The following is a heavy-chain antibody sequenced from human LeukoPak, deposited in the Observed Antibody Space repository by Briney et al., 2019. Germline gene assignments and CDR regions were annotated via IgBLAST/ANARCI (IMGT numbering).Heavy chain of an antibody. J-gene: IGHJ4*02. CDR2: IIPISGTA. V-gene: IGHV1-69*05. Sequence: ASVKVSCKASGGTFSSYAISWVRQAPGQGLEWMGRIIPISGTANYAQKFQGRVTITTDESTSTAYMELSSLRSEDTAVYYCARDALGNYYDSSGYYLDYWGQGTLVTVSS. D-gene: IGHD3-22*01. CDR3: ARDALGNYYDSSGYYLDY. CDR1: GGTFSSYA.